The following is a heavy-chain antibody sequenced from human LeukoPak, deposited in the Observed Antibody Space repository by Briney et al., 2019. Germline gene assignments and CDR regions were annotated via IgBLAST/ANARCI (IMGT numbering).Heavy chain of an antibody. CDR2: IYYSGST. CDR1: GGSFSGYY. Sequence: SETLSLTCAVYGGSFSGYYWSWIRQPPGKGLEWIGYIYYSGSTNYNPSLKSRVTISVDTSKNQFSLKLSSVTAADTAVYYCARRLRYYDILTGYINAHDAFDIWGQGTMVTVSS. D-gene: IGHD3-9*01. J-gene: IGHJ3*02. CDR3: ARRLRYYDILTGYINAHDAFDI. V-gene: IGHV4-59*08.